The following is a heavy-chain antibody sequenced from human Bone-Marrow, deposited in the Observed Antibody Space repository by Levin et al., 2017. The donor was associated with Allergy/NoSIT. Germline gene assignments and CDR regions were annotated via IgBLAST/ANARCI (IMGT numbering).Heavy chain of an antibody. CDR1: GGSVSSGSYY. D-gene: IGHD3-3*01. CDR3: ARVSSFWSAPQPDY. J-gene: IGHJ4*02. Sequence: PSETLSLTCTVSGGSVSSGSYYWSWIRQPPGKGLEWIGYIYYSGSTNYNPSLKSRVTISVDTSKNQFSLKLSSVTAADTAVYYCARVSSFWSAPQPDYWGQGTLVTVSS. CDR2: IYYSGST. V-gene: IGHV4-61*01.